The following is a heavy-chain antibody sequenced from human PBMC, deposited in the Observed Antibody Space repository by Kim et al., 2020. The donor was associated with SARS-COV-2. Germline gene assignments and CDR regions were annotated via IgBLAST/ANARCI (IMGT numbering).Heavy chain of an antibody. Sequence: SVKVSCKASGGTFSSYAISWVRQAPGQGLEWMVGIIPIFGTANYAQKFQGRVTITADESTSTAYMELSSLRSEDTAVYYCARRPLRGYSYGYPWFDPWGQGTLVTVSS. D-gene: IGHD5-18*01. CDR3: ARRPLRGYSYGYPWFDP. V-gene: IGHV1-69*13. CDR2: IIPIFGTA. CDR1: GGTFSSYA. J-gene: IGHJ5*02.